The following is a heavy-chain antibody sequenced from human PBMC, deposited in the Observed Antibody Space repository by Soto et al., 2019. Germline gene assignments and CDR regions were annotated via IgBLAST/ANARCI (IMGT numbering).Heavy chain of an antibody. J-gene: IGHJ4*02. Sequence: GSLRLSCAASGFTFNTYAMSWVRQAPGKGLEWVSVISGSGGSTYSADSVKGRFTISRDSTKNALYLQMNSLRAEDTAVYYCAKSILGSAYDYGLFVDYWGQGTLVTVSS. CDR3: AKSILGSAYDYGLFVDY. D-gene: IGHD5-12*01. V-gene: IGHV3-23*01. CDR2: ISGSGGST. CDR1: GFTFNTYA.